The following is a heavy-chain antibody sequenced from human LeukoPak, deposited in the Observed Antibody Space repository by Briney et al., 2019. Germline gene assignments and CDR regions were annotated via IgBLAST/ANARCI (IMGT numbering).Heavy chain of an antibody. Sequence: GASVTVSFKASGYTFTIYYMHWVRQAPGQGQERMGIINPSGGSTSYAQKFQGRVTMTRDTSTSTVYMELSSLRSEDTAVYYCARAYFNVHEGLDYWGQGTLVTVSS. J-gene: IGHJ4*02. D-gene: IGHD3-9*01. CDR3: ARAYFNVHEGLDY. CDR2: INPSGGST. V-gene: IGHV1-46*01. CDR1: GYTFTIYY.